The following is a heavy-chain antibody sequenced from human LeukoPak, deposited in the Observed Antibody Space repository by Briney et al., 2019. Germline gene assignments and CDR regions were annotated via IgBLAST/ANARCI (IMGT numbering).Heavy chain of an antibody. D-gene: IGHD3-22*01. CDR2: FDPEDGET. CDR1: GYTLTELS. V-gene: IGHV1-24*01. CDR3: ATVRIAGYYYDTKSFDC. J-gene: IGHJ4*02. Sequence: ASAKVSCKVSGYTLTELSMHWVRQAPGKGLEWMGGFDPEDGETIYAQKFQGRVTMTEDTSTDTAYMELSSLRSEDTAVYYCATVRIAGYYYDTKSFDCWGQGTLVTVSS.